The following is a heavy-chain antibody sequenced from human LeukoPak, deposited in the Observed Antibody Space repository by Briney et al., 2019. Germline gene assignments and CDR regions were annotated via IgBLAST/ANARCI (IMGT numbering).Heavy chain of an antibody. J-gene: IGHJ4*02. Sequence: PSETLSLTCTVSGGSISSGGYYWSWIRQHPGKGLEWIGYIYYSGSTYYNPSLKSRVTISVDTSKNQFSLKLSSVTAADTAVYYYAKEVDYDSSGYYGWGQGTLVTVSS. CDR1: GGSISSGGYY. D-gene: IGHD3-22*01. CDR3: AKEVDYDSSGYYG. V-gene: IGHV4-31*03. CDR2: IYYSGST.